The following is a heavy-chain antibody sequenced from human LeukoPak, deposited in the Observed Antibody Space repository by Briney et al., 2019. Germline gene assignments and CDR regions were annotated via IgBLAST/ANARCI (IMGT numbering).Heavy chain of an antibody. V-gene: IGHV4-61*01. J-gene: IGHJ4*02. CDR3: ARDGGYYYLDY. CDR2: IYYSGST. D-gene: IGHD3-10*01. CDR1: GGSVSSGSYY. Sequence: SETLSLTCTVSGGSVSSGSYYWSWIRQPPGKGLGWIGYIYYSGSTNYNPSLKSRVTISVDTSKNQFSLKLSSVTAADTAVYYCARDGGYYYLDYWGQGTLVTVSS.